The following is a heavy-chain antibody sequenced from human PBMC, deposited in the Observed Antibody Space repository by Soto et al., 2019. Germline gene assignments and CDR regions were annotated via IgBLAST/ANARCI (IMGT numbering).Heavy chain of an antibody. CDR3: ARGPRGIAAANWFDP. CDR2: INPSGGST. J-gene: IGHJ5*02. D-gene: IGHD6-25*01. CDR1: GYTFTSYY. Sequence: ASVKVSCKASGYTFTSYYMHWVRQAPGQGLEWMGIINPSGGSTSYAQKFQGRVTMTRDTSTSTVYMELSSLRSEDTAVYYCARGPRGIAAANWFDPWGQGTLVTVSS. V-gene: IGHV1-46*03.